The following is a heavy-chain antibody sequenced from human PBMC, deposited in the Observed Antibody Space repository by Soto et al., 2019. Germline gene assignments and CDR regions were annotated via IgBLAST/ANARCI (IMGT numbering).Heavy chain of an antibody. Sequence: SVEVSCKASGGTFSSNTIIWVRQATGQGLEWMGRIIPILGIANYAQKFQGRVTITADKSTSTAYMELSSLRSEDTAVYYCARDRSSQWLVNYYYGMDVWGQGTTVTVSS. CDR2: IIPILGIA. CDR1: GGTFSSNT. J-gene: IGHJ6*02. V-gene: IGHV1-69*04. CDR3: ARDRSSQWLVNYYYGMDV. D-gene: IGHD6-19*01.